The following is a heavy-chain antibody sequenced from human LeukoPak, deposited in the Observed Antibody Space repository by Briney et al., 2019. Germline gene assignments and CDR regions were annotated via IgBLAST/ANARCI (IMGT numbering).Heavy chain of an antibody. V-gene: IGHV4-34*01. CDR1: GGSFCGYH. CDR2: INHSGST. D-gene: IGHD6-19*01. CDR3: ARGSSGWFSDP. Sequence: SETLSLTCAVYGGSFCGYHWSWIRQPPGKGLEWIGEINHSGSTNYNPSLKSRVTISVDTSKNQFSLKLSSVTAADTAVYYCARGSSGWFSDPWGQGTLVTVSS. J-gene: IGHJ5*02.